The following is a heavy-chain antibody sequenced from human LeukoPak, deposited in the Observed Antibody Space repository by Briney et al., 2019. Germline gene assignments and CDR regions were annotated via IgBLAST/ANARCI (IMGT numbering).Heavy chain of an antibody. CDR3: ARPEWLSNAFDI. Sequence: PSETLSLTCTVSGGSISSSSYYWGWIRQPPGKGLEWIGSIYYSGSTYYNPSLKSRVTISVDTSKNQFSLKLTSVTAADTAVYYCARPEWLSNAFDIWGQGTMVTVSS. J-gene: IGHJ3*02. CDR2: IYYSGST. CDR1: GGSISSSSYY. D-gene: IGHD3-3*01. V-gene: IGHV4-39*01.